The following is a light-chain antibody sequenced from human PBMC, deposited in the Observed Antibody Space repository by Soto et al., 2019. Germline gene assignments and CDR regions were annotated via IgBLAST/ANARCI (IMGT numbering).Light chain of an antibody. J-gene: IGKJ1*01. CDR1: QSVNNN. Sequence: EIVMTQSPATLSVSPGERATLSCRASQSVNNNLAWYQHKPGQGPRLLIFHASVRATGIPARFSGSGSGTEFTLTINSLQSEDFAVYFCQQYSDWPPWTFGQGTRVEIK. V-gene: IGKV3-15*01. CDR3: QQYSDWPPWT. CDR2: HAS.